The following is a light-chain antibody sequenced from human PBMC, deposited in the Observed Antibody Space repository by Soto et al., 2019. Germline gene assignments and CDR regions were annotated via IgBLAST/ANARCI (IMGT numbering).Light chain of an antibody. CDR1: SSDVGSYNL. Sequence: QSALTQPASVSGSPGQSITISCTGTSSDVGSYNLVSWFQQHPGKAPKLMIYEGNKRPSRVSNRFSGFKSGNTASLTISGLQAEDEADYYCCSYAGSSTLVFGGGTKLTVL. V-gene: IGLV2-23*01. CDR2: EGN. J-gene: IGLJ2*01. CDR3: CSYAGSSTLV.